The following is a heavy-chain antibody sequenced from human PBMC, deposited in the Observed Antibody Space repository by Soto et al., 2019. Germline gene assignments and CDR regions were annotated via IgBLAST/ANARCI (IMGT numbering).Heavy chain of an antibody. CDR2: IFPNVGTA. CDR3: ARARYSSRWGTFHR. D-gene: IGHD6-19*01. V-gene: IGHV1-69*13. J-gene: IGHJ4*02. CDR1: GGSLGTNE. Sequence: SXKVACKACGGSLGTNEIDWVRQAPGQGLEWMGRIFPNVGTADYAQKFEGRLSIIADESTSTVFMELSRLISADTAVYFCARARYSSRWGTFHRWGQGTQFTVSS.